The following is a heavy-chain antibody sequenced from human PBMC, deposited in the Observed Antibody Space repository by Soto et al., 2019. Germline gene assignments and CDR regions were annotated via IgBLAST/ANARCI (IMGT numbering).Heavy chain of an antibody. CDR3: ARDTRYNWNYFDY. V-gene: IGHV4-30-4*01. CDR2: IYYSGST. CDR1: GGPINSGEYY. J-gene: IGHJ4*02. Sequence: QVQLQESGPGLVKPSQTLSLTCTVSGGPINSGEYYWSWIRQPPGKGLEWLGYIYYSGSTYYNPSLKSRVCISMDKSKSQFSLNLTSVTAADTAVYYCARDTRYNWNYFDYWGQGILVAVSS. D-gene: IGHD1-20*01.